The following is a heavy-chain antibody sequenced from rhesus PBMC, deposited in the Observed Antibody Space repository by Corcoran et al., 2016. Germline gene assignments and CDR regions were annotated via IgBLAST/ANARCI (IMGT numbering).Heavy chain of an antibody. CDR2: MYGSCCIT. CDR3: ARFLNYSCCFDY. Sequence: LQLQESGPGLVKPSETLSLTCAVSEGSISDSHYWSWIRQPPVKGLDWMVSMYGSCCITDSDPSPTSRVTISTATAKNQFSLKLSSVTAAAAAVYYCARFLNYSCCFDYWDQGVLVTVSS. D-gene: IGHD2-15*01. J-gene: IGHJ4*01. V-gene: IGHV4-106*01. CDR1: EGSISDSHY.